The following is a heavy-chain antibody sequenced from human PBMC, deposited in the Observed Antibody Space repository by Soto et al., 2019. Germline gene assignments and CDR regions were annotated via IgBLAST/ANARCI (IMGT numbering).Heavy chain of an antibody. CDR1: GGSISSISYY. D-gene: IGHD2-2*01. CDR3: ARVDIAVVPSTTSDY. J-gene: IGHJ4*02. Sequence: ETLSLTCTVSGGSISSISYYWGWIRQPPGKGLEWIGSIKYSGHTFYNPSLKSRVTMSVDTSKNQFSLRLSSVTAAETAVYYCARVDIAVVPSTTSDYWGQGTLVTVSS. V-gene: IGHV4-39*01. CDR2: IKYSGHT.